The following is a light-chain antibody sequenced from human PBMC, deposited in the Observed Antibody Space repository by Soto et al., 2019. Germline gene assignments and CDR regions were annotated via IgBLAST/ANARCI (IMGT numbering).Light chain of an antibody. V-gene: IGKV3-11*01. CDR3: QQYGSSPRT. CDR1: QRVSSY. CDR2: DAS. Sequence: EIVLTQSPATLSLSPGARATLSCSASQRVSSYLAWYQQKPGQAPRLLIYDASNRATGIPARFSGSGSGTDFTLTISSLEPEDFAVYYCQQYGSSPRTFGQGTKVDIK. J-gene: IGKJ1*01.